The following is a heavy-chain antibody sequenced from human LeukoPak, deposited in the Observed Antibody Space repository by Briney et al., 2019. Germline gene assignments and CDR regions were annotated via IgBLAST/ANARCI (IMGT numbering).Heavy chain of an antibody. Sequence: SETLSLTCTVSGGSLTNYYWSWIRQPPGKGLDWIGHIYYSGSTNYNPSLKSRVPTSLDTSKNQFSLKVISVTDADTAVYYCARVAKHFRGGLSFYYMDVWGKGTTVTISS. CDR1: GGSLTNYY. D-gene: IGHD3-10*01. CDR3: ARVAKHFRGGLSFYYMDV. J-gene: IGHJ6*03. CDR2: IYYSGST. V-gene: IGHV4-59*01.